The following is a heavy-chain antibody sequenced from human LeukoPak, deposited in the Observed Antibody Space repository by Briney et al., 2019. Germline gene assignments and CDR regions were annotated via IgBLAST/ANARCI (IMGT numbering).Heavy chain of an antibody. J-gene: IGHJ4*02. CDR3: ARDSGSYGDYDDY. V-gene: IGHV3-66*01. CDR1: GFTVSSNY. Sequence: GGSLRLSCAASGFTVSSNYMSWVRQAPGKGLEWVPVIYSGGSTYYADSVKGRFTISRDNSKNTLYLQMNSLRAEDTAVYYCARDSGSYGDYDDYWGQGTLVTVSS. D-gene: IGHD4-17*01. CDR2: IYSGGST.